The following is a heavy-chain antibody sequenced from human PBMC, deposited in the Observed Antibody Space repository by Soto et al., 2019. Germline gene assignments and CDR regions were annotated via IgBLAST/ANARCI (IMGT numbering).Heavy chain of an antibody. CDR1: GGTFSSYA. V-gene: IGHV1-69*12. Sequence: QVQLVQSGAEVKKPGSSVKVSCKASGGTFSSYAISWVRQAPVQGLEWMGGIIPIFGTANYAQKFQGRVTITADESTSTAYMELSNLRSEDTAVYYCEREATVTTLYGMDVWGQGTTVTVSS. CDR3: EREATVTTLYGMDV. J-gene: IGHJ6*02. CDR2: IIPIFGTA. D-gene: IGHD4-17*01.